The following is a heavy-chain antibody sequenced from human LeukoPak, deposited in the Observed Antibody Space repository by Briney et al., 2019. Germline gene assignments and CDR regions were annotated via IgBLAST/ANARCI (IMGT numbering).Heavy chain of an antibody. CDR3: ARGPGALLH. D-gene: IGHD3-10*01. J-gene: IGHJ4*02. Sequence: SETLSLTCAVSGGSISSGNWWSWVRQPPGKGLEWIGEISHSGNINYNPSLKSRVTISVDKSKNQFSLQLNSVTPEDTAVYYCARGPGALLHWGQGILVAVSS. V-gene: IGHV4-4*02. CDR2: ISHSGNI. CDR1: GGSISSGNW.